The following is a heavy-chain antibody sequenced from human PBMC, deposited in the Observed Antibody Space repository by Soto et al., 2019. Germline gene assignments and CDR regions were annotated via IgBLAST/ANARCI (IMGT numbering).Heavy chain of an antibody. Sequence: EVQLLESGGGLVQPGGSLRLSCAASGFTFSSYAMSWVRQAPGKGLEWVSAISGSGGSTYYADSVKGRFTISRDNSKNTLYLQMNSLRAEDTAVYYCAKVIAQVGGTYYYDSSGYYLFDYWGQGTLVTVSS. V-gene: IGHV3-23*01. D-gene: IGHD3-22*01. CDR2: ISGSGGST. CDR3: AKVIAQVGGTYYYDSSGYYLFDY. J-gene: IGHJ4*02. CDR1: GFTFSSYA.